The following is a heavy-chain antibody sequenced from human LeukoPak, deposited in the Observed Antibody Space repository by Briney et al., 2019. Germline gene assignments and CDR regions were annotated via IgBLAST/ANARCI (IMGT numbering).Heavy chain of an antibody. CDR3: AREGRRPPYYYYYMDV. CDR2: IRQDGNEK. J-gene: IGHJ6*03. V-gene: IGHV3-7*03. Sequence: GGSLRLSCEASGFTFSDYWMNWVRQAPGKGLEWVASIRQDGNEKYYVDSVKGRFTISRDNTYNSVFLQMNSLRAEDTAVYYCAREGRRPPYYYYYMDVWGKGTTVTISS. CDR1: GFTFSDYW.